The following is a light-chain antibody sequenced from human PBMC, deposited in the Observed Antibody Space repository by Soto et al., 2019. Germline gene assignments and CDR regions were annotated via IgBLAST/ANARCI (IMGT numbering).Light chain of an antibody. J-gene: IGKJ1*01. CDR2: AAS. CDR1: QSLGIT. Sequence: ETVMTQSPDTLSVSPGERAALSCMASQSLGITLAWYKHKPGQPPRLLIYAASTRATGVPARFSGSGSGTEFTLTISSLQSEDFAVYYCQQYSSWPWKCGQGTKGDIK. CDR3: QQYSSWPWK. V-gene: IGKV3-15*01.